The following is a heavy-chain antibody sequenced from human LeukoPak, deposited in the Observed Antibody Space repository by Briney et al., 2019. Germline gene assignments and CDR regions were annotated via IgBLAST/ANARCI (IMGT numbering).Heavy chain of an antibody. CDR3: SRGRYSSNYYDYYYMDV. J-gene: IGHJ6*03. D-gene: IGHD6-13*01. CDR2: INHSGST. Sequence: PSETLSLTCAVYGGSFSGYYWSWIRQPPGKGLEWIGEINHSGSTNYNPSLKSRVTISVDTSKNQFSLKLSSVTAADTAVYYCSRGRYSSNYYDYYYMDVWGKGTTVTVSS. V-gene: IGHV4-34*01. CDR1: GGSFSGYY.